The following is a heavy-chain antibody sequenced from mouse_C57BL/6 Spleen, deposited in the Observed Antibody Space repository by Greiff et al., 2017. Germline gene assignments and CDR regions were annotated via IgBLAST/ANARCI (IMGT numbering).Heavy chain of an antibody. V-gene: IGHV1-81*01. CDR2: IYPRSGNT. CDR3: AREENYGNYDYAMDY. J-gene: IGHJ4*01. Sequence: VKLQQSGAELARPGASVKLSCKASGYTFTSYGISWVKQRTGQGLEWIGEIYPRSGNTYYNEKFKGKATLTADKSSSTAYMELRSLTSEDSAVYFCAREENYGNYDYAMDYWGQGTSVTVSS. D-gene: IGHD2-1*01. CDR1: GYTFTSYG.